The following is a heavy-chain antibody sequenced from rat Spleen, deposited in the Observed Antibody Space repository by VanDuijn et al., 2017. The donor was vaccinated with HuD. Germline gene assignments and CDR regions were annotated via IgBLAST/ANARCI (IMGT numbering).Heavy chain of an antibody. CDR3: TRHNYGSYGWFAY. CDR2: ISYDGRST. D-gene: IGHD1-3*01. Sequence: EVQLVESGGGLVQPGRSLKLSCAASGFTFSDYNMAWVRQAPKKGLEWVATISYDGRSTYYRDSVKGRFTISRDNAKSTLYLQMDSLRSEDTATYYCTRHNYGSYGWFAYWGQGTLVTVSS. CDR1: GFTFSDYN. J-gene: IGHJ3*01. V-gene: IGHV5-7*01.